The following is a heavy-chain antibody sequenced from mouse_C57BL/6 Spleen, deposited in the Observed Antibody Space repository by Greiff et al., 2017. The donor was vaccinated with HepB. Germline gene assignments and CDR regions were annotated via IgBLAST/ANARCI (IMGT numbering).Heavy chain of an antibody. CDR3: AKNEVLRYGTKDAMDY. CDR2: IWRGGST. CDR1: GFSLTSYG. D-gene: IGHD1-1*01. Sequence: QVQLKESGPGLVQPSQSLSITCTVSGFSLTSYGVHWVRQSPGKGLEWLGVIWRGGSTDYNAAFMSRLSITKDNSKSQVFFKMNSLQADDTAIYYCAKNEVLRYGTKDAMDYWGQGTSVTVSS. V-gene: IGHV2-5*01. J-gene: IGHJ4*01.